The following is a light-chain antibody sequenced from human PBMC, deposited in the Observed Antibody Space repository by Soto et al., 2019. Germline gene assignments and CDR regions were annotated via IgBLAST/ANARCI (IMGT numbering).Light chain of an antibody. CDR3: HQFRRSPPRYT. CDR2: GAS. J-gene: IGKJ2*01. V-gene: IGKV3-20*01. CDR1: QSVTSTY. Sequence: EIVLTQSPGTLSLSPGERATLSCRASQSVTSTYLAWYQQKPGQAPSLLIYGASTRATGIPDRFSGSGSGTDFTLTISRLEPEDFAVYYCHQFRRSPPRYTFGQGTKVDIK.